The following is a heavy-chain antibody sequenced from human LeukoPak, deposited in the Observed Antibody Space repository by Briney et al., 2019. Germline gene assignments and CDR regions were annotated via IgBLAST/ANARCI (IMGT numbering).Heavy chain of an antibody. CDR1: GFTFSTYA. CDR2: ISDSGGTT. J-gene: IGHJ6*02. CDR3: AKDLRSYYGMDV. V-gene: IGHV3-23*01. Sequence: GGSLRLSCAASGFTFSTYAISWVRQAPGKGLEWVSGISDSGGTTYYADSVKGRLIISRDNSKNTLYLQMNSLRAEDTAVYYCAKDLRSYYGMDVWGQGTTVTVSS.